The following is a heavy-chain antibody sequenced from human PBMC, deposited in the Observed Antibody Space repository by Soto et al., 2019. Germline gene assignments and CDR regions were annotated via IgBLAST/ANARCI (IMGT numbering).Heavy chain of an antibody. V-gene: IGHV4-30-4*01. CDR3: ARDMSITGTTGDNWFDP. D-gene: IGHD1-20*01. J-gene: IGHJ5*02. CDR1: GGSISSGDYY. CDR2: IYYSGST. Sequence: SETLSLTCTVSGGSISSGDYYWSWIRQPPGKGLEWIGYIYYSGSTHYNPSLKSRVTISVDTSKNQFSLELSSVTAADTAVYYCARDMSITGTTGDNWFDPWGQGTLVTVSS.